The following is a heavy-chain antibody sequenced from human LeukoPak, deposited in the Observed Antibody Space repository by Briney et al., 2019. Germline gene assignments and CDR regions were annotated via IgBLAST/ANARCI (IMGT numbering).Heavy chain of an antibody. CDR1: GYTFTGYF. CDR3: TRLTAVVDF. J-gene: IGHJ4*02. D-gene: IGHD5-18*01. V-gene: IGHV1-2*06. CDR2: INPNSGGT. Sequence: ASVKVSCKASGYTFTGYFIHWVRQAPGQGLEWMGRINPNSGGTNYAQKFQGRVTMTRDTSINTAYMELTRLTSHDTAVYYCTRLTAVVDFWGQGTLVTVSS.